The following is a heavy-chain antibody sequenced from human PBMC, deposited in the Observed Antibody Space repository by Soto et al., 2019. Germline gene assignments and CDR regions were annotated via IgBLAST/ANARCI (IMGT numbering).Heavy chain of an antibody. CDR2: IGGSGAGT. CDR1: GFTFSSYA. CDR3: ARWGGIAVAGTHLDY. D-gene: IGHD6-19*01. V-gene: IGHV3-23*01. J-gene: IGHJ4*02. Sequence: EVQLLESGGGLVQPGGSLTLSCAASGFTFSSYAMSWVRQAPGKGLEWVSGIGGSGAGTNYADSVKGRFTISRDNSKNPLYLQRSSLRAEDAAVYYCARWGGIAVAGTHLDYWGQGTLVTVSS.